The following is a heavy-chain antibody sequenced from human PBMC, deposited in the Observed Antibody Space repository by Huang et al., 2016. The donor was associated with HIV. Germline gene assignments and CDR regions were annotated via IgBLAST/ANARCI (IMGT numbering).Heavy chain of an antibody. V-gene: IGHV3-30-3*01. J-gene: IGHJ4*02. CDR3: ARDRSYDSSHYYYELDY. CDR1: GFTFSSYA. CDR2: ISYDGSNK. Sequence: QVQLVESGGGVVQPGRSLRLSCAASGFTFSSYALHWVRQAPVKGLEWVAVISYDGSNKYYTESVKGRFTISRDNSKNTLYLQMNSLRAEDTAVYYCARDRSYDSSHYYYELDYWGQGTLVTVSS. D-gene: IGHD3-22*01.